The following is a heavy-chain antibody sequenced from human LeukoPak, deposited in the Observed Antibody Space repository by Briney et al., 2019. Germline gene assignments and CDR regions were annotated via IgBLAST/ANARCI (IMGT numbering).Heavy chain of an antibody. J-gene: IGHJ4*02. CDR2: ISWNSGYI. V-gene: IGHV3-9*01. Sequence: GGPLRLSCAASGFTFNDYAMHWVRHPPGKGLEWLSIISWNSGYIGYADSVKGRFTVSRDNTEDSVYLQMNSLRPEDTAFYFCAKVRGTYSSGFFFGSWGQGTLVTVSS. CDR3: AKVRGTYSSGFFFGS. CDR1: GFTFNDYA. D-gene: IGHD6-19*01.